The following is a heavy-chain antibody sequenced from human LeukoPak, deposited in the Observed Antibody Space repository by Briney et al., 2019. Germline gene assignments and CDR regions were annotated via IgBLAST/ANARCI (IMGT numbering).Heavy chain of an antibody. J-gene: IGHJ4*02. CDR1: GYTFTSYD. CDR2: MNPNSGNT. D-gene: IGHD3-22*01. V-gene: IGHV1-8*01. Sequence: ASVKVSCKASGYTFTSYDINWVRQATGQALEWMGWMNPNSGNTGYAQKFQGRVTMTSNTSISTAYMELSSLRSEDTAVYYCAREWYYYDSSGYYSRGDFDYWGQGTLVTVSS. CDR3: AREWYYYDSSGYYSRGDFDY.